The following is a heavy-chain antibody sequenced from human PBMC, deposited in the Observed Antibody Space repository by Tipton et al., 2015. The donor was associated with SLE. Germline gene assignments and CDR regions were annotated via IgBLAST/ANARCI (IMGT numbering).Heavy chain of an antibody. CDR1: GGSISSYY. D-gene: IGHD1-26*01. V-gene: IGHV4-59*01. CDR2: IYYSGST. J-gene: IGHJ4*02. Sequence: GLVKPSETLSLTCTVSGGSISSYYWSWIRQPPGKGLEWIGYIYYSGSTNYSPSLKSRVTISVDTSKNQFSLKLSSVTAADTAVYCCARGGYLYSGGFDYWGQGTLVTVSS. CDR3: ARGGYLYSGGFDY.